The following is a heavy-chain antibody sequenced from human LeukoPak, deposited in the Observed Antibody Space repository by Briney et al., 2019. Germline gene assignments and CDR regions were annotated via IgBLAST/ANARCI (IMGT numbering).Heavy chain of an antibody. J-gene: IGHJ6*03. D-gene: IGHD3-22*01. CDR2: ISGSGGST. Sequence: GGSLRLSCAASGFTFSSYGMSWVRQAPGKGLEWVSAISGSGGSTYYADSVKGRFTISRDNSKNTLYLQMNSLRAEDTAVYYCAKGYYDSSSYYYYYMDVWGKGTTVTISS. CDR1: GFTFSSYG. CDR3: AKGYYDSSSYYYYYMDV. V-gene: IGHV3-23*01.